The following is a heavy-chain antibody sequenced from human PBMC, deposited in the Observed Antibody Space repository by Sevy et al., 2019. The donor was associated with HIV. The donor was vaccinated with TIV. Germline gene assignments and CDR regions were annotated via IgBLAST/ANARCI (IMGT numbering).Heavy chain of an antibody. CDR1: GITVSSNY. J-gene: IGHJ3*02. CDR2: INSGGTT. Sequence: GGSLRLSCAASGITVSSNYMSWVRQAPGKGLEWVSVINSGGTTYYADSVKGRFTISIDSSKNTLYLQMNSLRDEDTAGYYCARAPDSGGWYGVAFDIWGQGTMVTVSS. CDR3: ARAPDSGGWYGVAFDI. D-gene: IGHD6-19*01. V-gene: IGHV3-66*02.